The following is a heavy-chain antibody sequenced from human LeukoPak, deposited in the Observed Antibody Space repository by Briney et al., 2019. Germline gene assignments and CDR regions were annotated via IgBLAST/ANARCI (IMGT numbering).Heavy chain of an antibody. CDR1: GGSIGTYS. J-gene: IGHJ4*02. CDR3: ARLSGAGYFDY. Sequence: SETLSLTCTVSGGSIGTYSWNWIRQPPGKGLEWIGYIYYSGTTNYNPSLKSRVTISVDTSKNQFSLKLSSVTAADTAVYYCARLSGAGYFDYWGQGTLVTVSS. CDR2: IYYSGTT. V-gene: IGHV4-59*08. D-gene: IGHD1-26*01.